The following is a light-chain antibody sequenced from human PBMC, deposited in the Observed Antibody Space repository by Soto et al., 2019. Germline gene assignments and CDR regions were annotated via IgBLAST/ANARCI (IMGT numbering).Light chain of an antibody. CDR3: QQYFNWPLTWT. V-gene: IGKV1-5*01. CDR2: DAS. CDR1: QSISTW. Sequence: DIQMTQSPSTLSAAVGDRVTITCRASQSISTWLAWYQQKPGKAPNLLIYDASSLESGVPSRFSGSGSGTEFTLTISSLQPDDFATYYCQQYFNWPLTWTFGPGTKVDIK. J-gene: IGKJ1*01.